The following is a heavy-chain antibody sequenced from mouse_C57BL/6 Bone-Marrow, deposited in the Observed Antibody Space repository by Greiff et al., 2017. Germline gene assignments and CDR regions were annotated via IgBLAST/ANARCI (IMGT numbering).Heavy chain of an antibody. CDR1: GYTFTSYW. J-gene: IGHJ2*01. Sequence: QVQLQQPGAELVKPGASVKMSCKASGYTFTSYWITCVKQRPGQGLEWIGDIYPGSGSTNYNEKFKSQDTLTVDTYSSTAYMQLSSLTSEDSAVYYCERAGGGGYWGQGTTLTVSS. CDR2: IYPGSGST. CDR3: ERAGGGGY. V-gene: IGHV1-55*01.